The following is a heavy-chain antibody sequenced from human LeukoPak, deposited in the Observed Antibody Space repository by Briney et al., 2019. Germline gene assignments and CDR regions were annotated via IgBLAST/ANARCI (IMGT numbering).Heavy chain of an antibody. CDR2: IDTSGGST. J-gene: IGHJ4*02. CDR3: ARYPAPFSMVRGVMTSGPPFDY. V-gene: IGHV1-46*01. Sequence: GSSVKVSCKASGGTFSSYAISWVRQAPGQGLEWMGIIDTSGGSTSNAQKFQGRVTMTSDTSTSTVYMELSSLRSEDTAVYYCARYPAPFSMVRGVMTSGPPFDYWGQGTLVTVSS. D-gene: IGHD3-10*01. CDR1: GGTFSSYA.